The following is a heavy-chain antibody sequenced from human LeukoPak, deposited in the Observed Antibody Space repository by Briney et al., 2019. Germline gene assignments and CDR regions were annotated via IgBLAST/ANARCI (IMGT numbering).Heavy chain of an antibody. Sequence: SETLSLTCTVSGGSISSYYWSWIRQPPGKGLEWIGYTYYSGSTNYNPSLKSRVTISVDTSKNQFSLKLSSVTAADTAVYYCARQKGYCSSTSCSNPYYYYGMDVWGQGTTVTVSS. V-gene: IGHV4-59*08. CDR2: TYYSGST. CDR1: GGSISSYY. J-gene: IGHJ6*02. D-gene: IGHD2-2*01. CDR3: ARQKGYCSSTSCSNPYYYYGMDV.